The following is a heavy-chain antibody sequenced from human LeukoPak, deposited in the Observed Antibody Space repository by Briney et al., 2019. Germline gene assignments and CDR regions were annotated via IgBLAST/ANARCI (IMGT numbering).Heavy chain of an antibody. CDR1: GFTFSSYR. CDR3: AKDKAAAGTPPEYFQH. CDR2: ISSDSTTI. Sequence: GSLRLSCAASGFTFSSYRMNWVRQAPGKGLEWVSHISSDSTTIYYADSVKGRFTISRDNAKNSLYLQMNSLRAEDTALYYCAKDKAAAGTPPEYFQHWGQGTLVTVSS. J-gene: IGHJ1*01. V-gene: IGHV3-48*04. D-gene: IGHD6-13*01.